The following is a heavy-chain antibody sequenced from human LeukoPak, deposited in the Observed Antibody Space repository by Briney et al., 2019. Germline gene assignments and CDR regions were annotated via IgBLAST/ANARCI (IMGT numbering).Heavy chain of an antibody. Sequence: SQTLSLTCTVSGGSISTTDSYWSWIRQTPEKGLEWIGYMYYSGYTYYSPSLRGRLTISVDTSKNQFSLKLTSVTAADTAVYFCARDRVIPAAMPDYYYGMDVWGQGTTVTVSS. CDR3: ARDRVIPAAMPDYYYGMDV. J-gene: IGHJ6*02. V-gene: IGHV4-30-4*01. CDR1: GGSISTTDSY. CDR2: MYYSGYT. D-gene: IGHD2-2*01.